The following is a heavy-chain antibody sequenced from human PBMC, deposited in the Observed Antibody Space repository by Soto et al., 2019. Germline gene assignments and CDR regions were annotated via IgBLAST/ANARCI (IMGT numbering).Heavy chain of an antibody. J-gene: IGHJ4*02. D-gene: IGHD3-3*01. CDR2: FDPEDGET. CDR1: GYTLTELS. CDR3: ATSAFGVVIIGFDY. V-gene: IGHV1-24*01. Sequence: ASVKVSCKVSGYTLTELSMHWVRQAPGKGLEWMGGFDPEDGETIYAQKFQGRVTMTEDTSTDTAYMELSSLRSEDTAVYYCATSAFGVVIIGFDYWGQGTLVTVSS.